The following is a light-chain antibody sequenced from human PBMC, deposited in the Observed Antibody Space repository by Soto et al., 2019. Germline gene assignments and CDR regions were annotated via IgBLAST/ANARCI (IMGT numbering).Light chain of an antibody. CDR3: QSYDSSLSGYV. CDR2: GNS. V-gene: IGLV1-40*01. CDR1: SAKIGAGYD. J-gene: IGLJ1*01. Sequence: QSVLTQPPSVAGSPGQSVRSACTWGSAKIGAGYDVHWYQQLPGTAPKLLIYGNSNRPSGVPDRFSGSKSGTSASLAITGLQAEDEADYYCQSYDSSLSGYVFGTGTKVTVL.